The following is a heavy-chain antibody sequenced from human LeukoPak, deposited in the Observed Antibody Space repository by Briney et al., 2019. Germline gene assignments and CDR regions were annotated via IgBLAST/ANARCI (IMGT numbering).Heavy chain of an antibody. CDR3: ARWPEGDGYQFDY. D-gene: IGHD5-24*01. CDR1: GFTFSSYA. CDR2: ISYDGSNK. J-gene: IGHJ4*02. V-gene: IGHV3-30-3*01. Sequence: GGSLRLPCAASGFTFSSYAMHWVRQAPGKGLEWVAVISYDGSNKYYADSVKGRFTISRDNSKNTLYLQMNSLRAEDTAVYYCARWPEGDGYQFDYWGQGTLVTVSS.